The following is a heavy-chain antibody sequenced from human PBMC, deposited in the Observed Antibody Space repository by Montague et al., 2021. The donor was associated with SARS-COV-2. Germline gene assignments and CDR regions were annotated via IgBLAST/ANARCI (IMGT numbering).Heavy chain of an antibody. V-gene: IGHV4-39*07. D-gene: IGHD5-12*01. CDR2: IYYSGST. CDR3: ARDPLVGGYDPDGMDV. CDR1: GGSISSSSYY. J-gene: IGHJ6*02. Sequence: SETLSLTCTVSGGSISSSSYYWGWIRQPPGKGLEWIGSIYYSGSTYYNPSLKSRVTISVDTSKNQFSLKLSSVTAADTAVYYCARDPLVGGYDPDGMDVWGQGTPVTVSS.